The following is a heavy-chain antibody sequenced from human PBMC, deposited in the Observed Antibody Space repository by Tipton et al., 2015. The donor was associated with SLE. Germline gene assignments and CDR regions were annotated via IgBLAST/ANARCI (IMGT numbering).Heavy chain of an antibody. CDR2: IYYNGNT. Sequence: TLSLTCTIYGGSIGSDYWSWIRQPPGRGLEWIGWIYYNGNTNYNPSLKSRLTLSVDTSKNQFSLKLTSVTAADTAVYYCARDRGIPVGNFMDVWGKGTTVIVSS. J-gene: IGHJ6*03. D-gene: IGHD2-2*01. V-gene: IGHV4-59*01. CDR1: GGSIGSDY. CDR3: ARDRGIPVGNFMDV.